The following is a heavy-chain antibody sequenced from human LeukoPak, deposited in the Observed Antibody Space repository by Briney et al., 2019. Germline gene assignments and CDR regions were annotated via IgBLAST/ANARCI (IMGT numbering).Heavy chain of an antibody. V-gene: IGHV1-69*05. CDR2: IIPIFGTA. J-gene: IGHJ6*03. CDR1: GGTFSSYA. Sequence: SVKVSCKASGGTFSSYAISWVRQAPGQGLECMGGIIPIFGTANYAQKFQGRVTITTDESTSTAYMELSSLRSEDTAVYYCARAGGWNYVTEYYYMDVWGKGTTVTVSS. CDR3: ARAGGWNYVTEYYYMDV. D-gene: IGHD1-7*01.